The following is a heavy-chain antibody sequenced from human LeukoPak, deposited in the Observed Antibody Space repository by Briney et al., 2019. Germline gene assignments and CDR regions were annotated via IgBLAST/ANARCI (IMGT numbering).Heavy chain of an antibody. CDR1: GGTFSSYA. V-gene: IGHV1-69*04. D-gene: IGHD1-26*01. CDR2: IIPILGIA. J-gene: IGHJ6*02. Sequence: ASVKVSCKASGGTFSSYAISWVRQAPGQGLEWMGRIIPILGIANYAQKFQGRVTITADKSTSTAYMELSSLRSEDTAVYYCARWEGNYYGMDVWGQGTTVTVSS. CDR3: ARWEGNYYGMDV.